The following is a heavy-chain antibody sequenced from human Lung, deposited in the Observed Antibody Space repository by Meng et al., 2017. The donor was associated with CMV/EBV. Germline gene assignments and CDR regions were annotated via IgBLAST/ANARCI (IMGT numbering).Heavy chain of an antibody. Sequence: GGSXRLSCKGSGYSFTSYWIGWVRQMPGKGLEWMGIIYPGDSDTRYSPSFQGQVTISADKSISTAYLQWSSLKALDTAMYYCARYPRYCSSTSCYFDYWGQGTXVTVSS. J-gene: IGHJ4*02. V-gene: IGHV5-51*01. CDR3: ARYPRYCSSTSCYFDY. CDR2: IYPGDSDT. CDR1: GYSFTSYW. D-gene: IGHD2-2*01.